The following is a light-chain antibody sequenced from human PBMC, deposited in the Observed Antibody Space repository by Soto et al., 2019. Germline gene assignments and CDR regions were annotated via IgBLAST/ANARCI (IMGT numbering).Light chain of an antibody. CDR3: QQTSAAPFT. Sequence: DIQMAQSPSSLSASVGDTITITCRASRNINTYLNWYQQKPGKAPKLLIFGASSLQSGVPSRFSGSGSRTDFTLTINSLQPEAFATYFCQQTSAAPFTFGPGTKVDIK. CDR1: RNINTY. J-gene: IGKJ3*01. CDR2: GAS. V-gene: IGKV1-39*01.